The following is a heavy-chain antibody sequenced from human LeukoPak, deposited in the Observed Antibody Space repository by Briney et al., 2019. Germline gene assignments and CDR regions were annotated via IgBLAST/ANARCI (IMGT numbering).Heavy chain of an antibody. D-gene: IGHD3-22*01. CDR2: ISGSGGST. V-gene: IGHV3-23*01. CDR3: AKDLNHYYHRGVFSFDY. Sequence: PGGSLRLSCAASGFTFSSYAMSWVRQAPGKGLEWVSAISGSGGSTYYADSVKGRFTISRDNSKNTLYLQMNSLRAEDTAVYYCAKDLNHYYHRGVFSFDYWGQGTLVTVSS. CDR1: GFTFSSYA. J-gene: IGHJ4*02.